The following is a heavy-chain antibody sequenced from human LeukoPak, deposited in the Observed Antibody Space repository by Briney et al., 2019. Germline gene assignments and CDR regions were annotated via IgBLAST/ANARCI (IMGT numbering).Heavy chain of an antibody. J-gene: IGHJ6*03. D-gene: IGHD6-6*01. V-gene: IGHV1-18*01. CDR2: ISAYNGNT. Sequence: GASVKVSCKASGYTFTSYGISWVRQAPGQGLEWMGWISAYNGNTNYAQKLQGRVTMTTDASTSTAYMELRSLRSDDTAVYYCARGHSSSSSYYYYYMDVWGKGTTVTVSS. CDR1: GYTFTSYG. CDR3: ARGHSSSSSYYYYYMDV.